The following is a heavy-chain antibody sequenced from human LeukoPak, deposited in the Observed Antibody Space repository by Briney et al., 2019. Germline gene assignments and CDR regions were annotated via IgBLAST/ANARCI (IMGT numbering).Heavy chain of an antibody. CDR1: GFTFSNYV. Sequence: PGGSLRLSCSASGFTFSNYVIHWVRQAPGKGLEYVSAISSNGGSTNYADSVKGRFTISRDNSKNTVYIQMNSLRAEDTAVYYCVKDFARGGPFDCWGQGTLVTVSS. CDR2: ISSNGGST. J-gene: IGHJ4*02. D-gene: IGHD3-10*01. CDR3: VKDFARGGPFDC. V-gene: IGHV3-64*05.